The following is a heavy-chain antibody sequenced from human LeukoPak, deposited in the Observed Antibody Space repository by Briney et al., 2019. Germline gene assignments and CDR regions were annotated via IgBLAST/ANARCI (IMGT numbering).Heavy chain of an antibody. J-gene: IGHJ4*02. V-gene: IGHV1-18*01. CDR1: GYTFTSYG. Sequence: ASVKVSCKASGYTFTSYGISWVRQAPGQGLEWMGWISAYNGNTNYAQKLQGRVTMTTDTSTSTAYMELRSLRSDDTAVYYCARDNLPYYDILTGYLYWGQGTLVTVSS. D-gene: IGHD3-9*01. CDR3: ARDNLPYYDILTGYLY. CDR2: ISAYNGNT.